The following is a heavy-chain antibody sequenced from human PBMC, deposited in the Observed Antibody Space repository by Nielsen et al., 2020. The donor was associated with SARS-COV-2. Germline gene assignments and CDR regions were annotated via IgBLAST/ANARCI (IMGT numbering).Heavy chain of an antibody. D-gene: IGHD6-19*01. CDR1: GFTFSAYW. CDR3: ARATGHGSGLYGGGWFDP. V-gene: IGHV3-7*01. J-gene: IGHJ5*02. Sequence: GESLKISCAASGFTFSAYWMSWVRQAPGKGLEWVANIKQDGTERYYVDSVKGRFTISRDNAKNSLYLQMNSLRAEDTAVYYCARATGHGSGLYGGGWFDPWGQGTLVTVSS. CDR2: IKQDGTER.